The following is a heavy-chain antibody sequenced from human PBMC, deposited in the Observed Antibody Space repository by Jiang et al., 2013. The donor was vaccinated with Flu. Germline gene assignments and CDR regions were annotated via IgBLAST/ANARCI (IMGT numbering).Heavy chain of an antibody. Sequence: GSGLVKPSETLSLTCAVSGYSIRSGYYWGWIRQPPGKGLERIGTINHSGSTYYKPSLKSRVTISVDTSKNQFSLKLSSVTAADTAVYYCAREVSGYSGSYYDEWGQGTLVTVSS. J-gene: IGHJ4*02. CDR1: GYSIRSGYY. CDR3: AREVSGYSGSYYDE. CDR2: INHSGST. V-gene: IGHV4-38-2*02. D-gene: IGHD1-26*01.